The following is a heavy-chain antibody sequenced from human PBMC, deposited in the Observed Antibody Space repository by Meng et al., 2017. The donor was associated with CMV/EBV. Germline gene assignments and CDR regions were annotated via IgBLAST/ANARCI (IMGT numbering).Heavy chain of an antibody. Sequence: KVSCKGSGYSFTSYWIGWVRQMPGKGLEWMGIIYPGDSDTRYSPSFQGQVTISADKSISTAYLPWSSLKASDTAMYYCARHYDWATDYVNYYGMDVWGQGTTVTVSS. D-gene: IGHD3-16*01. CDR2: IYPGDSDT. V-gene: IGHV5-51*01. CDR1: GYSFTSYW. J-gene: IGHJ6*02. CDR3: ARHYDWATDYVNYYGMDV.